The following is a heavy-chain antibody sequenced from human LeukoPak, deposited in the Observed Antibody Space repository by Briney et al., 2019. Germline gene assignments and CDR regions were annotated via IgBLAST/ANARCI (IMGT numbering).Heavy chain of an antibody. CDR2: IYISGST. J-gene: IGHJ3*01. CDR3: ARKGGDDAFDF. Sequence: SETLSLTCTVSGDSISYYYWSWIRQPAGKGLEWIGRIYISGSTNYNPSPKSRVTMSIDTSKNQFSLKLTSVTAADTAVYYCARKGGDDAFDFWGQGTMVTVSS. CDR1: GDSISYYY. V-gene: IGHV4-4*07. D-gene: IGHD7-27*01.